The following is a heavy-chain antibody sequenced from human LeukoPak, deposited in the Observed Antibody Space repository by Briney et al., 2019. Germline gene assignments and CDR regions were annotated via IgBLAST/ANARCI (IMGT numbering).Heavy chain of an antibody. CDR1: GGSISSGGYS. CDR3: ARGGAVRGVRPNWFDP. CDR2: IYHSGST. V-gene: IGHV4-30-2*01. J-gene: IGHJ5*02. Sequence: SETLSLTCAVSGGSISSGGYSWSWIRQPPGKGLEWIGYIYHSGSTYYNPSLKSRATISVDRSKNQFSLKLSTVTAADTAVYYCARGGAVRGVRPNWFDPWGQGTLVTVSS. D-gene: IGHD3-10*01.